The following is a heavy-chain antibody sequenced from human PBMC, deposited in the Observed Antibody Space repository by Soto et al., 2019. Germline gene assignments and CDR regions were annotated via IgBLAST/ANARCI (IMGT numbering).Heavy chain of an antibody. CDR3: ARTIAAAGTLTFDY. D-gene: IGHD6-13*01. J-gene: IGHJ4*02. V-gene: IGHV4-34*01. Sequence: SETLSLTCAVYGGSFSGYYWSWIRQPPGKGLEWIGEINHSGSTNYNPSLKSRVTLSVDTSKNQFSLKLSSVTAADTAVYYCARTIAAAGTLTFDYWGQGTLVTVS. CDR2: INHSGST. CDR1: GGSFSGYY.